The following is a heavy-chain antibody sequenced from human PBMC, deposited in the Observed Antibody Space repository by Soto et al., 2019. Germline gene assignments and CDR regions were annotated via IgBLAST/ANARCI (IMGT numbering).Heavy chain of an antibody. CDR1: GGSFSGYY. V-gene: IGHV4-34*01. Sequence: SETLSLTCAVYGGSFSGYYWSWIRQPPGKGLEWIGEINHSGSTNYNPSLKSRVTISVDTSKNQFSLKLSSVTAADTAVYYCARVSRQQLVGNYFDYWGQGTLVTVSS. CDR3: ARVSRQQLVGNYFDY. D-gene: IGHD6-13*01. CDR2: INHSGST. J-gene: IGHJ4*02.